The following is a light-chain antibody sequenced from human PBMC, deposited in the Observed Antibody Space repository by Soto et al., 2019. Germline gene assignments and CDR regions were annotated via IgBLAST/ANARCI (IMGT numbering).Light chain of an antibody. CDR3: MQAVXTLT. CDR1: QRLLHSNGYKY. J-gene: IGKJ4*01. Sequence: DIVMTQSPLSLPVTPWEPASISCTSSQRLLHSNGYKYSDWYLTKTGQSPQLLIYLGSNRASGVPDRFTGSASGTDFTLRIRRVEAEDIGVYYCMQAVXTLTCGGGTKV. V-gene: IGKV2-28*01. CDR2: LGS.